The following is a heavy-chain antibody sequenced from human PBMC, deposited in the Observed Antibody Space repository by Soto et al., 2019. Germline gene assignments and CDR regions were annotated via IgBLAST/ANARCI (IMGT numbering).Heavy chain of an antibody. D-gene: IGHD3-3*01. J-gene: IGHJ5*02. Sequence: PSETLSLTRTVSGGSIKDYYWSWVRQPPGKGLEWIGYVFYSGSTYYNPSLKSRVTISVDKSKNQFSPKLSSVTAADTAVYYCARRNDFGVVITSGWFDPWGQGTLVTVSS. CDR2: VFYSGST. CDR1: GGSIKDYY. CDR3: ARRNDFGVVITSGWFDP. V-gene: IGHV4-59*12.